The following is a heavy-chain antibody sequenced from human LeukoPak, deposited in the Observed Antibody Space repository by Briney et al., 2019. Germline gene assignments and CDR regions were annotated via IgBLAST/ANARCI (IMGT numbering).Heavy chain of an antibody. Sequence: QPGGSLRLSCAASGFTFSSYSMNWVRQAPGKGLEWVSYISSGSSTIYYADSVKGRFTISRDNAKNSLCLQMNSLREEDTAVYYCARENIVVVTAIRDVFDIWGQGTMVTVSS. CDR1: GFTFSSYS. D-gene: IGHD2-21*02. J-gene: IGHJ3*02. CDR2: ISSGSSTI. V-gene: IGHV3-48*02. CDR3: ARENIVVVTAIRDVFDI.